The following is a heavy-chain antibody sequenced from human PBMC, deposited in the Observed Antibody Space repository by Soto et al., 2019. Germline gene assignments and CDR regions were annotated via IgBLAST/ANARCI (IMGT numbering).Heavy chain of an antibody. V-gene: IGHV3-53*04. CDR1: GFTVSSNY. J-gene: IGHJ3*02. CDR3: ARDRPGVRGVINAFDI. Sequence: EVQLVESGGGLVQPGGSLRLSCAASGFTVSSNYMSWVRQAPGKGLEWVSVIYSGGTTYYADSVKGRFTISRHNSKNTLYLQMNSLRAEDTAVYYCARDRPGVRGVINAFDIWGKGTMVTVSS. CDR2: IYSGGTT. D-gene: IGHD3-10*01.